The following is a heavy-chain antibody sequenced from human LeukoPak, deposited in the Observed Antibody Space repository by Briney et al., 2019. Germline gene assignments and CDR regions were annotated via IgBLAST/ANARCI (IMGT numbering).Heavy chain of an antibody. V-gene: IGHV4-34*01. J-gene: IGHJ5*02. D-gene: IGHD4-11*01. CDR3: ARGRTTVTP. CDR1: GGSFSGYY. Sequence: SETLSLTCAVYGGSFSGYYWSWIRQPPGKGLEWIGEINHSGSTNYNPSLKSRVTISVDTSKNQFSPKLSSVTAADTAVYYCARGRTTVTPWGQGTLVTVSS. CDR2: INHSGST.